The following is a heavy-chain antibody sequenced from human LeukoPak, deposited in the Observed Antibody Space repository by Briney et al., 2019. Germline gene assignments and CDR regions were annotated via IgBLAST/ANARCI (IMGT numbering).Heavy chain of an antibody. J-gene: IGHJ4*02. D-gene: IGHD6-6*01. CDR2: IYHSGST. Sequence: SETLSLTCAVSGYSISSGYYWGWIRRPPGKGLEWIGSIYHSGSTYYNPSLKSRVTISVDTSKNQFSLKLSSVTAADTAVYYCARGLGGSSSRTFDYWGQGTLVTVSS. CDR3: ARGLGGSSSRTFDY. CDR1: GYSISSGYY. V-gene: IGHV4-38-2*01.